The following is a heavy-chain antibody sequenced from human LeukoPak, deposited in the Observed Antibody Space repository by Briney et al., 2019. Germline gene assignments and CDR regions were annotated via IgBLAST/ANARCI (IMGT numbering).Heavy chain of an antibody. CDR2: TSSSGSTI. CDR1: GFTFSDYD. D-gene: IGHD2-15*01. V-gene: IGHV3-11*01. CDR3: ARTVVVVAAVDY. J-gene: IGHJ4*02. Sequence: GGSLRLSCAASGFTFSDYDMSWIRQAPGKGLEWVSYTSSSGSTIYYADAVKGRLIISRDNAKNSLYLQMNSLRAEDTAVYYCARTVVVVAAVDYWGQGTLVTVSS.